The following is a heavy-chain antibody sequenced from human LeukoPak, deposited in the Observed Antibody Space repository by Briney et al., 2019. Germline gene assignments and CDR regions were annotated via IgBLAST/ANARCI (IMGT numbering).Heavy chain of an antibody. Sequence: ASVKVSCKASGYTFTSYDINWVRQATGQGLEWMGWMNPNSGNTGYAQKLQGRVTMTTDTSTSTAYMELRSLRSDDTAVYYCARDFTSLAARPEGVDYWGQGTLVTVSS. V-gene: IGHV1-8*01. CDR1: GYTFTSYD. J-gene: IGHJ4*02. CDR2: MNPNSGNT. CDR3: ARDFTSLAARPEGVDY. D-gene: IGHD6-6*01.